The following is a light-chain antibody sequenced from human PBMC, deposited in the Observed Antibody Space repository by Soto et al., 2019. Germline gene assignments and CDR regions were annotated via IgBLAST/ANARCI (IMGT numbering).Light chain of an antibody. Sequence: QSVLTQPASVSASPGQSISISFTGTSNDIGAFDYVSWYQQHPGKAPKLIIFEVFHRPSGVSTRFSGSKSGSTASLTISGLHAEHEAEYFCSAYTTENAHLFGGGTKVTVL. CDR1: SNDIGAFDY. CDR2: EVF. V-gene: IGLV2-14*01. CDR3: SAYTTENAHL. J-gene: IGLJ2*01.